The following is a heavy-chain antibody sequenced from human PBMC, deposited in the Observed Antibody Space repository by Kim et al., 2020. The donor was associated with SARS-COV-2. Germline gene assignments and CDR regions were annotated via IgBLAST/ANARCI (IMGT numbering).Heavy chain of an antibody. V-gene: IGHV3-48*03. D-gene: IGHD4-17*01. CDR3: ARPSQDGDYDTELQLNDY. CDR2: ISSSGSTI. J-gene: IGHJ4*02. CDR1: GFTFSSYE. Sequence: GGSLRLSCAASGFTFSSYEMNWVRQAPGKGLEWVSYISSSGSTIYYADSVKGRFTISRDNAKNSLYLQMNSLRAEDTAVYYCARPSQDGDYDTELQLNDYWGQGTLVTVSS.